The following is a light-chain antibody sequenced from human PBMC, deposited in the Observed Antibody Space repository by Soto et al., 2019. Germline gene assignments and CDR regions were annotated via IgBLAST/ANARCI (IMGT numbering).Light chain of an antibody. J-gene: IGLJ1*01. V-gene: IGLV2-11*01. CDR1: SSDVGGYHY. Sequence: QSALTQPRSVSGSPGQSVTISCTGTSSDVGGYHYVSWYQQHPGKAPNLMIYDVSKRPSGVPDRFSGSKSGNTASLTISGLQAEDEVDYYCCSYAGSYKGYVFGTGTKLTVL. CDR3: CSYAGSYKGYV. CDR2: DVS.